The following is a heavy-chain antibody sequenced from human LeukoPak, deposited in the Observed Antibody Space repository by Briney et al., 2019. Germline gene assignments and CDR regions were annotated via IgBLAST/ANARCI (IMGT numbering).Heavy chain of an antibody. D-gene: IGHD3-22*01. CDR2: ISYDGTNK. V-gene: IGHV3-30-3*01. CDR1: GFTFSNYA. Sequence: GGSLRLSCAASGFTFSNYAMHWVRQAPGKGLEWVAVISYDGTNKYYADYVKGRFTISRDNSKNTMYRQMNSLGAEDTAMYYCARAPMSYDSSGFGGAFDIWGQGTMVTVSS. CDR3: ARAPMSYDSSGFGGAFDI. J-gene: IGHJ3*02.